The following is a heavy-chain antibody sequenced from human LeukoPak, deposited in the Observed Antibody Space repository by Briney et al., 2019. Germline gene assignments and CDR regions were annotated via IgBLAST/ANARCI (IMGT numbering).Heavy chain of an antibody. CDR2: ISGSGGST. CDR1: GFTFSSYA. CDR3: AKYCGDSSCYAGFDI. J-gene: IGHJ4*02. Sequence: GGSLRLSCAASGFTFSSYAMSWVRQAPGKGLEWVSAISGSGGSTYYADSVKGRFTISRDNSKSTVYLQMNSLRGDDTAIYYCAKYCGDSSCYAGFDIWGQGTLVTVSS. V-gene: IGHV3-23*01. D-gene: IGHD2-2*01.